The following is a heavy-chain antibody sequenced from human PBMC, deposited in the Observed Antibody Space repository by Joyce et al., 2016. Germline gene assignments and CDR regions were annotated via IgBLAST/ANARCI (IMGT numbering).Heavy chain of an antibody. Sequence: QLQLQESGPGLVKPSQTLSLSCTVSSGSISSGNYFWSWIRQPAGKGLEWIGHIYTNGTTNYSPSLRSRVGMSIDTSKNQFSLRLTSVIAADTAIYYCAREGDTVTTFYYWGQGARVIVSS. V-gene: IGHV4-61*02. CDR2: IYTNGTT. D-gene: IGHD4-17*01. CDR1: SGSISSGNYF. CDR3: AREGDTVTTFYY. J-gene: IGHJ4*02.